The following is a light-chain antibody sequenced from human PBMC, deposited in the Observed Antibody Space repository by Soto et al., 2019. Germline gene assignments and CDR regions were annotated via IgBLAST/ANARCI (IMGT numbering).Light chain of an antibody. Sequence: DIPMTQSPSSLSASVGDRVTISCRASQNINSYLNWYQQIPGKAPKLLIYATSSLLSGVPSRFSGSGSGTDFTLTISSLQPEDVATYYCQQSYTTLPYTFGQGTKLEIK. V-gene: IGKV1-39*01. CDR2: ATS. CDR3: QQSYTTLPYT. J-gene: IGKJ2*01. CDR1: QNINSY.